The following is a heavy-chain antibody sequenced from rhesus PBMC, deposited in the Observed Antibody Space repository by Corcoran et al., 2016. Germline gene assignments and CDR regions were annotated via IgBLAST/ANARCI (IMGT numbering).Heavy chain of an antibody. V-gene: IGHV4-76*01. CDR2: IYASSGIT. D-gene: IGHD6-25*01. CDR3: ARALYSGSWSYLDY. J-gene: IGHJ4*01. Sequence: QVQLQESGPGVVKPSETLSLTCAVSGYSIRSGYDWSWIRQPPGRGLERIGYIYASSGITNDNPSLTTRVSMSKDTSKNQFSLKLSSVTAADTAGYYGARALYSGSWSYLDYWGQGVLVTVSS. CDR1: GYSIRSGYD.